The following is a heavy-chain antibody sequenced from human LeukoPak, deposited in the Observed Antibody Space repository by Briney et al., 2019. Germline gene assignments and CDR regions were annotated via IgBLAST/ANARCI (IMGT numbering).Heavy chain of an antibody. CDR2: ISWNSGSI. CDR1: GFTFDDYA. J-gene: IGHJ1*01. Sequence: GRSLRLSCAASGFTFDDYAMHWVRQAPGKGLEWVSGISWNSGSIGYADSVKGRFTISRDNAKNPLYLQMNSLRAEDTALYYCAKEKYSSSWYEAYFQHWGQGTLVTVSS. D-gene: IGHD6-13*01. CDR3: AKEKYSSSWYEAYFQH. V-gene: IGHV3-9*01.